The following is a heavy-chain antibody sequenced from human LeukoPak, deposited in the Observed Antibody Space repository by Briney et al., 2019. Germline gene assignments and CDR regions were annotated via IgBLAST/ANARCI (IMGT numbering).Heavy chain of an antibody. CDR3: AKESSRYGDYQVFDY. CDR2: ISYDGSNK. D-gene: IGHD4-17*01. Sequence: GRSLRLSCAASGFTFSSYGMHWVRQAPGTGLEWVAVISYDGSNKYYADSVKGRFTISRDNSKNTLYLQMNSLRAEDTAVYYCAKESSRYGDYQVFDYWGQGTLVTVSS. CDR1: GFTFSSYG. V-gene: IGHV3-30*18. J-gene: IGHJ4*02.